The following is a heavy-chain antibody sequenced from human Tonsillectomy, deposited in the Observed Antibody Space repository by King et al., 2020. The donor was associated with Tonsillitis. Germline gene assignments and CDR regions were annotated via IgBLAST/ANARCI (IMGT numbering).Heavy chain of an antibody. D-gene: IGHD1-26*01. V-gene: IGHV5-51*01. CDR2: IYPGDSDT. J-gene: IGHJ4*02. CDR3: ARQNTVGAPTPDY. Sequence: VQLVESGAEVKKPGESLKISCKASGYSFTTYWIGWVRPMPGKGLEWMGIIYPGDSDTRYSPSFQGQVTISADKSISTAYLQWSSLKASDSAMYYCARQNTVGAPTPDYWGQGTLVTVSS. CDR1: GYSFTTYW.